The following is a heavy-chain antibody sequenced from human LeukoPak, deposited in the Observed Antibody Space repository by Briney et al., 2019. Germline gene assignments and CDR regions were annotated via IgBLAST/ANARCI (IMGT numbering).Heavy chain of an antibody. CDR3: ARDKSPYSGYDS. CDR2: ISAYNGNT. Sequence: ASVKVSCKASGYRFTSYSISWIRQAPGQGLEWMGWISAYNGNTNYARNLQGRVTMTTDTSTSTAYMEVRSLTSDDTAMYYCARDKSPYSGYDSWGQGTLVTVSS. J-gene: IGHJ4*02. D-gene: IGHD5-12*01. V-gene: IGHV1-18*01. CDR1: GYRFTSYS.